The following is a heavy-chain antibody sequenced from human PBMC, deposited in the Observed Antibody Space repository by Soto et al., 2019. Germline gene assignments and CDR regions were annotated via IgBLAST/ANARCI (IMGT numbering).Heavy chain of an antibody. Sequence: GGSLRLSCAASGFTFSSYWMHWVRQAPGKGLVWVSRISSDSSTIYYADSVKGRFTISRDNAKNSLYLQMNSLRAEDTAVFYCARESGDYGAAFDIWGQGTMVTVSS. CDR2: ISSDSSTI. CDR1: GFTFSSYW. V-gene: IGHV3-48*01. CDR3: ARESGDYGAAFDI. J-gene: IGHJ3*02. D-gene: IGHD4-17*01.